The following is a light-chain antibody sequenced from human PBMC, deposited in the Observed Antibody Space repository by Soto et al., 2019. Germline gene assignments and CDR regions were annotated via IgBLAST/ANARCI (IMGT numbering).Light chain of an antibody. Sequence: EIVMTQSPATLSVSPGERATLSCRASQSVGSDLAWDQQKPGQAPRLVIYDIFTKATGVPTRISGSGSGTEFTLPIPSLPSEHFAVYSCQKYNSWPLTFGGGTKVDIK. CDR3: QKYNSWPLT. CDR2: DIF. V-gene: IGKV3D-15*01. J-gene: IGKJ4*01. CDR1: QSVGSD.